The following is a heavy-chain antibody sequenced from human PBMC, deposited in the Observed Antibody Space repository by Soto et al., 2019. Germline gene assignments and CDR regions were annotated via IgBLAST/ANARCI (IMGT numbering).Heavy chain of an antibody. V-gene: IGHV4-34*01. CDR1: GGSFSGYY. D-gene: IGHD3-3*01. J-gene: IGHJ6*03. Sequence: SETLSLTCAVYGGSFSGYYWSWIRQPPGKGLEWIGEINHSGSTNYNPSLKSRVTISVDTSKNQFSLKLSSVTAADTAVYYCARVRDFWRGPNYYYYYYMDVWGKGTTVTVSS. CDR2: INHSGST. CDR3: ARVRDFWRGPNYYYYYYMDV.